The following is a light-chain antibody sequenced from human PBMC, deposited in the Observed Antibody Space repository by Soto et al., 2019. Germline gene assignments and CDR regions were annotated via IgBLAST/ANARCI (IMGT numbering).Light chain of an antibody. CDR2: DAS. CDR1: QSVKSSY. V-gene: IGKV3D-15*01. CDR3: QQYNNWPQS. Sequence: PGARAPLSCMASQSVKSSYLAWYQQKPGQAPRLLIYDASTRATGIADRFSGSGSGTEFTLTISSLQSEDFAVYYCQQYNNWPQSFGQGTKVDIK. J-gene: IGKJ1*01.